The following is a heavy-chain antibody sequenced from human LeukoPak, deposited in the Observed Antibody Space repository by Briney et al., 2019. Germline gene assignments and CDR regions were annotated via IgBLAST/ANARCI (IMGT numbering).Heavy chain of an antibody. CDR2: FDPEDGET. CDR3: ATTQLTYDAFDI. CDR1: GDSLNLLS. J-gene: IGHJ3*02. D-gene: IGHD1-1*01. V-gene: IGHV1-24*01. Sequence: ASVKVSCNVSGDSLNLLSMHWVRQAPGKGLEWMGGFDPEDGETIYAQKFQGRVTMTEDTSTDTAYMELSSLRSEDTAVYYCATTQLTYDAFDIWGQGTMVTVSS.